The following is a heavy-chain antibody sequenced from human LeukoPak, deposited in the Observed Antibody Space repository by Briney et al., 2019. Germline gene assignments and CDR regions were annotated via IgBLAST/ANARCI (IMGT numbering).Heavy chain of an antibody. D-gene: IGHD3-16*01. CDR2: ISGSGGST. J-gene: IGHJ4*02. CDR3: ARNFMITY. Sequence: QSGGSLRLSCAASGITVTSDYMSWVLQAPGKGLEWVSAISGSGGSTYYADSVKGRFTISRDNSKNTLCLQMNSLRAEDTAVYYCARNFMITYWGQGTLVTVSS. CDR1: GITVTSDY. V-gene: IGHV3-23*01.